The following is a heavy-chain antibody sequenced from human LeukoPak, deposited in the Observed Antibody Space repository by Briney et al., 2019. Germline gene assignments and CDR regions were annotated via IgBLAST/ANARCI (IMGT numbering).Heavy chain of an antibody. Sequence: PSETLSLTCDVSGGSITRTNYWTWFRHPPARGLGGCGAYNLQGGTNYYPSLLRRGAISAVASANHLSLQMTSVTAADTTVYYCAREGGSYRPLDYQGHGTLVTVST. V-gene: IGHV4-4*02. CDR2: YNLQGGT. J-gene: IGHJ4*03. CDR3: AREGGSYRPLDY. CDR1: GGSITRTNY. D-gene: IGHD3-16*02.